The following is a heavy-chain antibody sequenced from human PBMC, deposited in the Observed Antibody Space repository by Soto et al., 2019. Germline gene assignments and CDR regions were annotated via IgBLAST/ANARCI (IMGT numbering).Heavy chain of an antibody. V-gene: IGHV4-59*01. Sequence: QVQLQESGPGLVKPSETLSLTCTVSGGSISSYYWSWIRQPPGKGLEWIGYIYYSGSTNYNPSLKSRVTISVDTSNIQCALKLSSVTAAYTAVYYCARLEYSSGWYRFGYWGQGTLVTVSS. CDR2: IYYSGST. D-gene: IGHD6-19*01. CDR1: GGSISSYY. J-gene: IGHJ4*02. CDR3: ARLEYSSGWYRFGY.